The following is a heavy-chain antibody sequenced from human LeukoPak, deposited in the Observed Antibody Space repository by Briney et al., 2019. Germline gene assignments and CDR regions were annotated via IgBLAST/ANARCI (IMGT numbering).Heavy chain of an antibody. V-gene: IGHV4-39*01. CDR1: GGSINTLSYY. Sequence: PSETLSLTCSVSGGSINTLSYYWGWVRQPPGKGLEWIGRIYYNGNADYNPSLKSRVTLIVDTSKNQFSLKVTFLTSADTAVYYCAAYPPGVYRPVDYWGQGTLVTVSS. CDR2: IYYNGNA. J-gene: IGHJ4*02. D-gene: IGHD3-10*01. CDR3: AAYPPGVYRPVDY.